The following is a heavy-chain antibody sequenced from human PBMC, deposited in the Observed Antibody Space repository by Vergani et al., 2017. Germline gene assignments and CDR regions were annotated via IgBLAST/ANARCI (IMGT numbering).Heavy chain of an antibody. CDR3: ARDGAETTVTTLPSGF. CDR2: ICYDGGNK. V-gene: IGHV3-33*01. CDR1: GFSFRSYG. Sequence: QVQLVESGGGVVQPGRSLRLSCAASGFSFRSYGMHWVRQAPGKGLEWVAVICYDGGNKYYADSVQGRFNISRDNSKNTLYLQMNSLRAEDTAVYYCARDGAETTVTTLPSGFWGQGTLVTVSS. D-gene: IGHD4-17*01. J-gene: IGHJ4*02.